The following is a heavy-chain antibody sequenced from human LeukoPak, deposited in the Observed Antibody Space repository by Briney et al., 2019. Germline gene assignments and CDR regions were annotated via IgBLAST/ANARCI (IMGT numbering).Heavy chain of an antibody. Sequence: ASVKASCKASGYTFTGYYMHWVRQAPGQGLEWMGWINPNSGGTNYVQKFQGRVTMTRDTSISTAYMELSRLRSDDTAVYYCARDRRAAINWFDPWGQGTLVTVSS. CDR3: ARDRRAAINWFDP. J-gene: IGHJ5*02. D-gene: IGHD2-2*02. CDR2: INPNSGGT. CDR1: GYTFTGYY. V-gene: IGHV1-2*02.